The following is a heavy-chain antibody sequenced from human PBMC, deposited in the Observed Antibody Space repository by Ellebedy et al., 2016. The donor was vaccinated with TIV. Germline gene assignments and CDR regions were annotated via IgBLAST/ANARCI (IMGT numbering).Heavy chain of an antibody. Sequence: GESLKISCAASGFTFSSYGMHWVRQAPGKGLEWVAVLWYDGSHKYYADSVKGRFTISRDNSKNTLYLQMNSLRAEDTAVYYCARDHGDYVLSYYFDYWGQGTLVTVSS. CDR3: ARDHGDYVLSYYFDY. V-gene: IGHV3-33*01. CDR1: GFTFSSYG. D-gene: IGHD4-17*01. J-gene: IGHJ4*02. CDR2: LWYDGSHK.